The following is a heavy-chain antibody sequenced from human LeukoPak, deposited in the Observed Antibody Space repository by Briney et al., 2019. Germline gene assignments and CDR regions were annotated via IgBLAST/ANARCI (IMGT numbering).Heavy chain of an antibody. CDR2: TIPIFGTA. J-gene: IGHJ5*02. CDR1: GGTFSSYA. V-gene: IGHV1-69*13. Sequence: SVKVSCKAYGGTFSSYAISWVRQAPGQGLEWMGGTIPIFGTANYAQKFQGRVTITADEATSTAYMELSSLRSEDTAVYYCARKPFKDFWYLDPWGQGTLVTVSS. D-gene: IGHD3-3*01. CDR3: ARKPFKDFWYLDP.